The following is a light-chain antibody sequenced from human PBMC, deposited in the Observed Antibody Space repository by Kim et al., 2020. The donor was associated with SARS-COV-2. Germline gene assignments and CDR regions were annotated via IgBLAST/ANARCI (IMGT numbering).Light chain of an antibody. CDR3: QQYAIRPRT. V-gene: IGKV3-20*01. CDR1: QSVANNY. J-gene: IGKJ1*01. Sequence: APGERVTVSCRASQSVANNYLAWYQQNPGQAPRLLIYEASTRATGIPDRFSGSGSGADFTLTISRLEPEDFAVYWCQQYAIRPRTFGQGTKVDIK. CDR2: EAS.